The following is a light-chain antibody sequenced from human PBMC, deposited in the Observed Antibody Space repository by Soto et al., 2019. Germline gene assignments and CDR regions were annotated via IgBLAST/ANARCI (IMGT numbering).Light chain of an antibody. CDR2: AAS. CDR3: LQHIDYPST. V-gene: IGKV1-17*01. CDR1: QDIRND. Sequence: DIQMTQSPSSLSASVGDRLTITCRASQDIRNDLGWYQQKPGKAPKRLIYAASSLQSGVPSRFSERGSGTAFTLTISCRQPEDYSIYYCLQHIDYPSTFGPPTQVEI. J-gene: IGKJ1*01.